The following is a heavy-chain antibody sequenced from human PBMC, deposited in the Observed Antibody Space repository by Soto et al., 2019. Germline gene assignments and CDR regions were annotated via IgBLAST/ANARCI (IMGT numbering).Heavy chain of an antibody. J-gene: IGHJ3*02. V-gene: IGHV4-39*01. Sequence: SETLSLTCTVSGGSISSSSYYWGWIRQPPGKGLEWIGSIYYSGSTYYNPSLKSRVTISVDTSKNQFSLKLSSVTAADTAVYYCARGYWSGGSCYVGDDAFDIWGQGTMVTVSS. D-gene: IGHD2-15*01. CDR1: GGSISSSSYY. CDR3: ARGYWSGGSCYVGDDAFDI. CDR2: IYYSGST.